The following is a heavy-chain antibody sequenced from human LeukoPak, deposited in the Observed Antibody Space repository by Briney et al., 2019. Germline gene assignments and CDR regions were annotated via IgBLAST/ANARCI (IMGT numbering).Heavy chain of an antibody. CDR2: IYYSGGT. Sequence: SETLSLTCTVSGGPISSYYWSWIRQPPGKGLEWIGYIYYSGGTNYNPSLKSRVTISVDTSKNQFSLKLSSVTAADTAVYYCARGDLDQDYWGQGTLVTVSS. CDR3: ARGDLDQDY. CDR1: GGPISSYY. J-gene: IGHJ4*02. D-gene: IGHD3-16*01. V-gene: IGHV4-59*01.